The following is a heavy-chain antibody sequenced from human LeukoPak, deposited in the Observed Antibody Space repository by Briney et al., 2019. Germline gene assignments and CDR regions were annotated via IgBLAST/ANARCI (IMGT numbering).Heavy chain of an antibody. V-gene: IGHV3-23*01. J-gene: IGHJ4*02. CDR2: ISGSGGTT. D-gene: IGHD3-22*01. CDR3: AKGAGYDSSGYYNFFDY. CDR1: GFTFSTYA. Sequence: GGSLRLSCAASGFTFSTYAMTWVRQAPGKGLEWVSAISGSGGTTYSADSVKGWFTISRDNSKNTLYLQMNSLRAEDTAVYYCAKGAGYDSSGYYNFFDYWGQGTLITVSS.